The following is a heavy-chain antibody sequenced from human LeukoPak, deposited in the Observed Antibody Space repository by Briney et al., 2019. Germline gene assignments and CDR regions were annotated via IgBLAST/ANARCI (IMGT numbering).Heavy chain of an antibody. V-gene: IGHV4-59*08. Sequence: SETLSLTCTVSGGSISSYYWSWIRQPPGKGLEWIGYIHYSEYSGRISTDYNPSLMSRVTISVDTSKNQFSLKLSSVTAADTAVYYCARHGGGEDSSGWYMGYYYYGMDVWGQGTTVTVSS. J-gene: IGHJ6*02. CDR3: ARHGGGEDSSGWYMGYYYYGMDV. D-gene: IGHD6-19*01. CDR2: IHYSEYSGRIST. CDR1: GGSISSYY.